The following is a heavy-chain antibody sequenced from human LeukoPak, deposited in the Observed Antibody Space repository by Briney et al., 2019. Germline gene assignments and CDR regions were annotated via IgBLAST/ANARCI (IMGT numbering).Heavy chain of an antibody. V-gene: IGHV3-64*01. Sequence: PGEARRGSWAACGVTFRSDAMGWGRQAQGKGLEYVSAISSNGGSTYYANSVKGRFTISRDNSKNTLYLQMGSLRAEDMAVYYCARDNDFWSGYYVYWGQGTLVTVSS. D-gene: IGHD3-3*01. CDR2: ISSNGGST. CDR1: GVTFRSDA. CDR3: ARDNDFWSGYYVY. J-gene: IGHJ4*02.